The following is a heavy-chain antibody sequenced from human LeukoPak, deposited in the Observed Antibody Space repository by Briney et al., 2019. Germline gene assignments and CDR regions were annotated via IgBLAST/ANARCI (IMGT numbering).Heavy chain of an antibody. CDR3: ARDQDVLRWFGLPY. D-gene: IGHD3-10*01. Sequence: ASVKVSCKASGYTFTGYYMHWVRQAPGQGLEWMGWINPNSGGTNYAQKFQGRVTMTRDTSISTAYMELSRPRTDDTAVYYCARDQDVLRWFGLPYWGQGTLVTVSS. CDR1: GYTFTGYY. CDR2: INPNSGGT. V-gene: IGHV1-2*02. J-gene: IGHJ4*02.